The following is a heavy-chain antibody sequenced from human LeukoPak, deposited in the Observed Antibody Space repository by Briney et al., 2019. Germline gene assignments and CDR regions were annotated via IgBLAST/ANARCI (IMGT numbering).Heavy chain of an antibody. J-gene: IGHJ4*02. Sequence: ASVKVSCKASGYIFTTYDINWVRQAPGQGLEWMGWMNPNRGNTGHAQKFQGRVTMTRNTSISTAYMELSSLRSEDTAVYYCARGYYDTNGYYYRLDFWGQGTLVTVSS. V-gene: IGHV1-8*01. CDR3: ARGYYDTNGYYYRLDF. CDR2: MNPNRGNT. D-gene: IGHD3-22*01. CDR1: GYIFTTYD.